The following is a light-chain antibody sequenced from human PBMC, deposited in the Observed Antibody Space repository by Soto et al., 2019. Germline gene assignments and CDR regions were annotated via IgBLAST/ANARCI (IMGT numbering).Light chain of an antibody. Sequence: EIVLTKCPDTLSLSPGERATLSCRASQSVGSSFLSWYQQKPGQAPRRLIYRTSTKATVIPDRFTGSGSGADFTLYISRREPADYAVYYCQQYHNYQLTFGGGTKVEIK. CDR1: QSVGSSF. CDR3: QQYHNYQLT. CDR2: RTS. J-gene: IGKJ4*01. V-gene: IGKV3-20*01.